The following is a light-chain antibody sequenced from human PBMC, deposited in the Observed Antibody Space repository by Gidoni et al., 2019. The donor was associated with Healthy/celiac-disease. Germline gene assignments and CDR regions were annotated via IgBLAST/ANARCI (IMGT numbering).Light chain of an antibody. CDR1: SSNSGAGYY. CDR3: QSYDSSLSGVV. J-gene: IGLJ2*01. CDR2: GNS. Sequence: QSVLTQPPSVSGAPGQRVTISCTGSSSNSGAGYYVHWYQQLPGTAPKLLIYGNSNRPSGVPDRFSGSKSGTSASPAITGLQAEDEADYYCQSYDSSLSGVVFGGGTKLTVL. V-gene: IGLV1-40*01.